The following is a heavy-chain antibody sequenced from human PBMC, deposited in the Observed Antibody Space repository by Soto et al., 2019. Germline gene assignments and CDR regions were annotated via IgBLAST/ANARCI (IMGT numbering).Heavy chain of an antibody. V-gene: IGHV4-39*01. CDR2: MYYSGNT. Sequence: SETLSLTCTVSGGSITSGDYYWSWIRQPPGKGLEWIGSMYYSGNTYYNPSLKSRVTISVDTSKNQFSLKLSSVTAADTAVYYGASSYSRDYYFDYWGQGTLVTVSS. J-gene: IGHJ4*02. D-gene: IGHD6-13*01. CDR3: ASSYSRDYYFDY. CDR1: GGSITSGDYY.